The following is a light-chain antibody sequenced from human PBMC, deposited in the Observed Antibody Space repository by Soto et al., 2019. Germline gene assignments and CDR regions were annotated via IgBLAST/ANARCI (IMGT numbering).Light chain of an antibody. CDR3: SSYAGSSIPVA. J-gene: IGLJ2*01. CDR1: SSDVGGYNF. CDR2: DVT. V-gene: IGLV2-8*01. Sequence: QSALTQPPSASGSPGQSVTISCTGASSDVGGYNFVSWYQHHPGKAPRLMIYDVTQRPSGVPDRFSGSKSGNTASLTVSGLQGDDEAYDYCSSYAGSSIPVAFGGGTKLTVL.